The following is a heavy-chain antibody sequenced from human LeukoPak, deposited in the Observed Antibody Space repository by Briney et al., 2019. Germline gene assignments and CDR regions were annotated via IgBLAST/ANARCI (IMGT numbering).Heavy chain of an antibody. Sequence: PGGSLRLSCAASGFTFSIYAMHWVRQAPGTGLEWASTITSTTSSTSYADSVKGRFTISRDNSKRTLYLQMNSLRAEDTAMYYCAKDPNGDYVGAFDFWGQGTLVTVSS. CDR3: AKDPNGDYVGAFDF. J-gene: IGHJ3*01. V-gene: IGHV3-23*01. D-gene: IGHD4-23*01. CDR2: ITSTTSST. CDR1: GFTFSIYA.